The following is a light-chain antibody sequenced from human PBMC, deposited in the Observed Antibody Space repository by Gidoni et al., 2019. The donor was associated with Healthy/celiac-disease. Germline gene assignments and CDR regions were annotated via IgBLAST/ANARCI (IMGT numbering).Light chain of an antibody. CDR1: QSVSSSY. CDR2: GAS. CDR3: QQDYNLPRT. V-gene: IGKV3D-7*01. J-gene: IGKJ2*01. Sequence: EIVMTQSPATLSLSPGERATLTCRASQSVSSSYLSWYQQKPGQAPRLLIYGASTRATGIPARFSGSGSGTDFTLTISSLQPEDFAVYYCQQDYNLPRTFGQGTKLEIK.